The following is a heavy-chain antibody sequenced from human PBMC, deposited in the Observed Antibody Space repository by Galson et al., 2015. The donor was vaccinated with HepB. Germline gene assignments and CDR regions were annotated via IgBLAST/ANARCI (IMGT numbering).Heavy chain of an antibody. CDR1: GSSLRTDGMC. D-gene: IGHD3-10*01. Sequence: PALVKPTQTLTLTCTFSGSSLRTDGMCVSWVRQPPGKALEWLARIDWDEDKFYTTSLKARLTIFKDTSKNQVVLTMTDMDPVDTATYYCARTRRLITTPGNYYYMDVWGKGTTVTVSS. CDR3: ARTRRLITTPGNYYYMDV. CDR2: IDWDEDK. J-gene: IGHJ6*03. V-gene: IGHV2-70*17.